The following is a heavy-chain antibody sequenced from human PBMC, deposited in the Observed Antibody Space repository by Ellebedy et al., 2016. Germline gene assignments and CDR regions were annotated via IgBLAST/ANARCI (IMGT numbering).Heavy chain of an antibody. CDR2: IYYSGST. D-gene: IGHD3-10*01. CDR3: ANSVVVPGAGYFPY. V-gene: IGHV4-59*12. CDR1: GGSISSFY. Sequence: GSLRLXXTVSGGSISSFYWTWIRQPPGKGLEWIGYIYYSGSTNYNPSLKSRVTISLDTPKNQFSLKLTSVTAADTAVYHCANSVVVPGAGYFPYWGQGALVIVSS. J-gene: IGHJ4*02.